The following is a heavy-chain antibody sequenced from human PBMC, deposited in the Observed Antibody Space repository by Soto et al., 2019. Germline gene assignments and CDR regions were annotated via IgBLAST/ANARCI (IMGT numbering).Heavy chain of an antibody. CDR3: ATEPVPDHVYYGLDV. Sequence: PSETLSLTCTISGGSISNGDYYWNWIRQSPGKDLEWIGYIYYSGSTYYNPSLKSRVTMFVDTSNNQFSLKLTSVTVADTAVYYRATEPVPDHVYYGLDVWGQGTTVTVSS. V-gene: IGHV4-30-4*01. CDR1: GGSISNGDYY. CDR2: IYYSGST. J-gene: IGHJ6*02. D-gene: IGHD2-8*01.